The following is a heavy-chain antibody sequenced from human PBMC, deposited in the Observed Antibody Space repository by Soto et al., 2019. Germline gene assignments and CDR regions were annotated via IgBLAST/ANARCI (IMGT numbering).Heavy chain of an antibody. V-gene: IGHV5-51*01. CDR1: GYSFTSYW. J-gene: IGHJ6*02. Sequence: GESLKTSCKGSGYSFTSYWIGWVRQMPGKGLEWMGIIYPGDYDTRYSTSFQGQVTNSTDKSISTAYLQWSSLKASDTAMYYCARHVSGYDYDHYYAGMDVWGQGTTVTVSS. D-gene: IGHD5-12*01. CDR3: ARHVSGYDYDHYYAGMDV. CDR2: IYPGDYDT.